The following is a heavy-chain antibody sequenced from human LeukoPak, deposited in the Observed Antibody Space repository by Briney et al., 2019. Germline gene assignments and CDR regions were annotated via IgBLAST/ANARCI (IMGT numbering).Heavy chain of an antibody. CDR3: ARDKYYDSSGYSKDAFDI. Sequence: GASVKVSCKASGYTFTGYYMHWVRQAPGQGLEWMGWINPNSGGTNYAQKFQGRVTMTRDTSISTAYMELSRLRSDDTAVYYCARDKYYDSSGYSKDAFDIWGQGTMVTVSS. CDR2: INPNSGGT. J-gene: IGHJ3*02. D-gene: IGHD3-22*01. CDR1: GYTFTGYY. V-gene: IGHV1-2*02.